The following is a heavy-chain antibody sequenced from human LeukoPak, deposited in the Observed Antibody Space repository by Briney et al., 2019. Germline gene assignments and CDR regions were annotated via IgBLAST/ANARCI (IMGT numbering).Heavy chain of an antibody. CDR2: IYSGGST. Sequence: GGSLRLSCAASGFTVSSNYMSWVRQAPGKGLEWVSVIYSGGSTYYADSVKGRFTISRDNSKNTLYLQMNSLRAEDTAVHYCARVLIDYGDYENSFDIWGQGTMVTVSS. J-gene: IGHJ3*02. V-gene: IGHV3-53*01. CDR3: ARVLIDYGDYENSFDI. D-gene: IGHD4-17*01. CDR1: GFTVSSNY.